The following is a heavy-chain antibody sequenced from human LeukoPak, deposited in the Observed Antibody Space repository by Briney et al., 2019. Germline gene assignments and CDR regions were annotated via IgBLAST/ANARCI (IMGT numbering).Heavy chain of an antibody. CDR3: ARGKYSSSWYPSDY. Sequence: SETLSLTCTVSGGSISSYYWSWIRQPPGKGLEWIGYIYYSGSTNYNPSLKSRVTISVDTSKNQLSLKLSSVTAADTAVYYCARGKYSSSWYPSDYWGQGTLVTVSA. CDR1: GGSISSYY. J-gene: IGHJ4*02. V-gene: IGHV4-59*01. CDR2: IYYSGST. D-gene: IGHD6-13*01.